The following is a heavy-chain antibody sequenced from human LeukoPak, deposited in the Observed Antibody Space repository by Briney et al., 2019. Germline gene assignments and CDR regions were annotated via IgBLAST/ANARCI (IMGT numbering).Heavy chain of an antibody. CDR1: GFTFSSYA. CDR3: ARDGGGLNDAFDI. D-gene: IGHD3-10*01. V-gene: IGHV3-53*04. J-gene: IGHJ3*02. Sequence: PGGSLRLSCAASGFTFSSYAMSWVRQTPGKGLEWVSVIYSGGSTYYADSVKGRFTISRHNSKNTLYLQMNSLRAEDTAVYYCARDGGGLNDAFDIWGQGTMVTVSS. CDR2: IYSGGST.